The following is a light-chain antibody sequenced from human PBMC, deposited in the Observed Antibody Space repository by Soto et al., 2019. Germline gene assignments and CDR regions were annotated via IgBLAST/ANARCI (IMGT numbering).Light chain of an antibody. CDR3: QQRNQWPPVT. CDR1: PSVSNS. V-gene: IGKV3-11*01. J-gene: IGKJ4*01. CDR2: DAS. Sequence: ESVLTQSPATLSLCPGETATRCGRASPSVSNSLAWYQHKPGQAPRLLIYDASNRATGVPTRFSGSGSGTDFTLTISSLEPEDFAVYYCQQRNQWPPVTFGGGTKVDIK.